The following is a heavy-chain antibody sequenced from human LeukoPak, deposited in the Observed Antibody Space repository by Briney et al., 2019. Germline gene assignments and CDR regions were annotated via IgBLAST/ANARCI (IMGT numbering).Heavy chain of an antibody. CDR1: GFTFSSYS. J-gene: IGHJ4*02. CDR3: ARDYYFDY. V-gene: IGHV3-48*01. Sequence: GGSLRLSCAASGFTFSSYSMNWVRQAPGKGLEWVSYISSSSSTIYYADSVKGRFTISRDNAKNSLYLQMNSLRAEDTAVYYCARDYYFDYWGQGTLVTVSS. CDR2: ISSSSSTI.